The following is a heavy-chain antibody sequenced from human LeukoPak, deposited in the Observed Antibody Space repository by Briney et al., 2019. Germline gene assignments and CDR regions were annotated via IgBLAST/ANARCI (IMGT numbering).Heavy chain of an antibody. CDR2: ISASDGTT. Sequence: AASVQVSCKASGYSFSIYGITWARQAPGQGLEYLGWISASDGTTNYAQKVQDRVTMTTDTSTSTAYLELRSLRSEDTAVYYCARCGAAVTTHFLHWGQGTLVTVSS. CDR3: ARCGAAVTTHFLH. J-gene: IGHJ4*02. CDR1: GYSFSIYG. D-gene: IGHD4-17*01. V-gene: IGHV1-18*01.